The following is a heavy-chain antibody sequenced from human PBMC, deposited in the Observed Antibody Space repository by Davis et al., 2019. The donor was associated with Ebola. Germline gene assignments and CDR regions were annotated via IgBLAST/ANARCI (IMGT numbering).Heavy chain of an antibody. Sequence: AASVKVSCKAVGYTFTSYGISWVRQAPGQGLEWMGWISAYNGNTNFAQKFQDRVTMTTDTSTSTAYMEVRSLRSDDTAVYYCARVGHLEYYYGMDVWGKGTTVTVSS. D-gene: IGHD6-6*01. CDR3: ARVGHLEYYYGMDV. CDR1: GYTFTSYG. J-gene: IGHJ6*04. V-gene: IGHV1-18*04. CDR2: ISAYNGNT.